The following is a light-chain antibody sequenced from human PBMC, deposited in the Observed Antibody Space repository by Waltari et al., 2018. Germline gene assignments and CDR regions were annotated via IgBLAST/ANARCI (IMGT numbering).Light chain of an antibody. Sequence: DIQMTQSPSSLSASVGDRVTITCRASQSISSYLNWYQQKPGKAPKLLIYDASSLESGVPSRFSGSGSGTEFTLTISSLQPDDFAAYYCQQYNTYPWTFDQGTKVEIK. CDR3: QQYNTYPWT. CDR1: QSISSY. V-gene: IGKV1-5*01. CDR2: DAS. J-gene: IGKJ1*01.